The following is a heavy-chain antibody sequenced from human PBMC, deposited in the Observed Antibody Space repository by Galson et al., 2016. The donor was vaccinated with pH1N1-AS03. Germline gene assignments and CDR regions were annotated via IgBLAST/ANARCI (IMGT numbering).Heavy chain of an antibody. CDR1: GYTFSRYY. CDR3: ATYGSGSRGGFDY. CDR2: IDPGIGST. V-gene: IGHV1-46*01. D-gene: IGHD3-10*01. Sequence: SVKVSCKASGYTFSRYYMHWMRQAPGQGPEWMGVIDPGIGSTTYAQKFQGRVTMTRETATTTAYMELSSLRSDDTAVYYCATYGSGSRGGFDYWGQGALITVSS. J-gene: IGHJ4*02.